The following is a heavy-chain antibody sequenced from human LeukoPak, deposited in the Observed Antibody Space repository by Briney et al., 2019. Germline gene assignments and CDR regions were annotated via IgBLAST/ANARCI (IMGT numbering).Heavy chain of an antibody. D-gene: IGHD4-17*01. CDR1: GFTFSTDD. CDR3: AKDPRIFPVRWFDP. V-gene: IGHV3-23*01. J-gene: IGHJ5*02. Sequence: GGSLRLSCVGSGFTFSTDDMTWVRQAPGKGPEWVSVVSGRGDSPYYADSVEGRFTTSRDNSKNTLYLQMNSLRAEDTAVYYCAKDPRIFPVRWFDPWGQGTLVTVSS. CDR2: VSGRGDSP.